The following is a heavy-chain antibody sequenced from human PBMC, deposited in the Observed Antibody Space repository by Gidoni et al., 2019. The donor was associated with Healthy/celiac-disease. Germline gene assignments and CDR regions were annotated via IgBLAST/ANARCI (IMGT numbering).Heavy chain of an antibody. D-gene: IGHD4-4*01. CDR1: GFTFSSYA. V-gene: IGHV3-23*01. Sequence: EVQLLESGGGLVQPGGSRRLACAASGFTFSSYAMSGVRQAPGKGRDWVSAIRGSCGRPSYADSVKGRFTISRDNSKNTLYLQMNSLRAEDTAVYYCAKNKDYSNSAVDYWGQGTLVTVSS. J-gene: IGHJ4*02. CDR2: IRGSCGRP. CDR3: AKNKDYSNSAVDY.